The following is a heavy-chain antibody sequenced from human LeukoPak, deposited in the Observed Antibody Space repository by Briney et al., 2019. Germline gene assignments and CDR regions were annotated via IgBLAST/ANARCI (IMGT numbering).Heavy chain of an antibody. CDR1: GVSFSGYY. D-gene: IGHD2-15*01. CDR2: INHSGST. Sequence: SETLSLTCAVYGVSFSGYYWSWIRQPPGKGLEWIGEINHSGSTNYNPSLKSRVTISVDTSKNQFSLKLSSVTAADTAVYYCARFLRYCSGGSCYSFDYWGQGTLVTVSS. J-gene: IGHJ4*02. CDR3: ARFLRYCSGGSCYSFDY. V-gene: IGHV4-34*01.